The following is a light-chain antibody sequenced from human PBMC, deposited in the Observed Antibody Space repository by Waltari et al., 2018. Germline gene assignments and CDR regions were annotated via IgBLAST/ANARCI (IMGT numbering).Light chain of an antibody. J-gene: IGKJ4*01. CDR1: EDIKHY. CDR3: QQRVTWLLT. V-gene: IGKV3D-11*01. CDR2: DAS. Sequence: EIVLTQSPGTLSLSPGERATLSCGASEDIKHYLAWYQQKGGQPPRLLIFDASNRATGTPARFSGSGSETDFNLTISALEPEDFAVYYCQQRVTWLLTFGGGTKVEI.